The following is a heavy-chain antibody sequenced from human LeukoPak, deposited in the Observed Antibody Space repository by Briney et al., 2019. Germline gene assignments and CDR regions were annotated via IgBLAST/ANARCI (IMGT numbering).Heavy chain of an antibody. CDR2: ISGSGGST. V-gene: IGHV3-23*01. CDR1: GFTFSNYA. D-gene: IGHD3-3*01. J-gene: IGHJ4*02. Sequence: PGGSLRLSCAVSGFTFSNYAMSWVRQAPGKGPEWVSAISGSGGSTHYADSVKGRFTISRDNSKNTLYMQMNSLRAEDTAVYYCAKATGDYDYWSGYYYFHYWGQGTLVTVSS. CDR3: AKATGDYDYWSGYYYFHY.